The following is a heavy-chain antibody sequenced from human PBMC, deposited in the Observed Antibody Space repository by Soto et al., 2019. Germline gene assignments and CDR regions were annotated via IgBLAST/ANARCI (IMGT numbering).Heavy chain of an antibody. CDR1: GGTFSTSA. Sequence: QVQLMQSGAEVKKPGSSVKVSCKASGGTFSTSAISWVRQAPGEGLEWVGGIMPVFATPDYAQKFQGRVTISADESTTTAYLELTSLTTDDTAVYYCARDKDRQQLGGNYYYILDVWGQGTEITVPS. J-gene: IGHJ6*02. CDR2: IMPVFATP. D-gene: IGHD3-3*02. CDR3: ARDKDRQQLGGNYYYILDV. V-gene: IGHV1-69*12.